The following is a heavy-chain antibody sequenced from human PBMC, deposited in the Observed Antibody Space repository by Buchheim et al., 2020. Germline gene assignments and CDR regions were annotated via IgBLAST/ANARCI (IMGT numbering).Heavy chain of an antibody. CDR2: FYYSGSP. CDR1: GGSISSSSYY. D-gene: IGHD3-22*01. Sequence: QLQLQESGPGLVKPSETLSLTCTVSGGSISSSSYYWGWIRQPPGKGLEWIGSFYYSGSPYYNPSLKSRVTISVDTSKNQFSLKLRSVTAADTAVYYCARQESNYDSSGYSHWYFDLWGRGTL. J-gene: IGHJ2*01. CDR3: ARQESNYDSSGYSHWYFDL. V-gene: IGHV4-39*01.